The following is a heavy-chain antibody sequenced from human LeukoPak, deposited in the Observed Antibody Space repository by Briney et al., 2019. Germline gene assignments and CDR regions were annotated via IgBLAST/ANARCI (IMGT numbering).Heavy chain of an antibody. CDR1: GFTFSSYG. CDR2: IRYDGSNK. D-gene: IGHD3-10*01. Sequence: GGSLRLSCAASGFTFSSYGMHWVRQAPGKGLEWVAFIRYDGSNKYYVDSVKGRFTISRDNAKNSLYLQMNSLRAEDTAVYYCARDGKVRGVFDYWGQGTLVTVSS. CDR3: ARDGKVRGVFDY. J-gene: IGHJ4*02. V-gene: IGHV3-30*02.